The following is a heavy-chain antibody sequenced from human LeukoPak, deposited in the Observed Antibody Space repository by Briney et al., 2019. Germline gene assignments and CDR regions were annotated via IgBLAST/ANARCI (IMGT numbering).Heavy chain of an antibody. CDR2: ITGHGGTT. CDR1: GFSFSNYG. J-gene: IGHJ4*02. V-gene: IGHV3-23*01. CDR3: ANDLGWIQLNVG. Sequence: GGTQKLSCAASGFSFSNYGMNWVRQAPGQGLEWISGITGHGGTTYYADSVKGRFTISRDNSRNTVYLQMNSLRADDTAVYYCANDLGWIQLNVGWGQGTLVTVSS. D-gene: IGHD5-18*01.